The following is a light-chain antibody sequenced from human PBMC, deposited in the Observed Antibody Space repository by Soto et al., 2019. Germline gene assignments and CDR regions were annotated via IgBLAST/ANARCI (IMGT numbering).Light chain of an antibody. CDR3: QQRSNWPST. J-gene: IGKJ4*01. Sequence: EIVLTQSPATLSLSPGDRATLSCRASQSVSSYLAWYQQKPGQAPRLLIYDASNRATGIPARFSGSGSGTDFTLTSTSLEPEDSADYYCQQRSNWPSTFGGGTKVEIK. V-gene: IGKV3-11*01. CDR2: DAS. CDR1: QSVSSY.